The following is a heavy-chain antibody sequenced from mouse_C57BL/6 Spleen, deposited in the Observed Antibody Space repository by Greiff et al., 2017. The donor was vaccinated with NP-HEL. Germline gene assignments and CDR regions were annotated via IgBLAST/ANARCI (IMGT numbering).Heavy chain of an antibody. CDR3: AREGVDRQLRRDFDY. CDR1: GYTFTSYW. V-gene: IGHV1-55*01. J-gene: IGHJ2*01. Sequence: QVQLQQSGAELVKPGASVKMSCKASGYTFTSYWITWVKQRPGQGLEWIGDIYPGSGSTNYNEKFKSKATLTVDTSSSTAYMQLSSLTSEDSAVYYCAREGVDRQLRRDFDYWGQGTTLTVSS. D-gene: IGHD3-2*02. CDR2: IYPGSGST.